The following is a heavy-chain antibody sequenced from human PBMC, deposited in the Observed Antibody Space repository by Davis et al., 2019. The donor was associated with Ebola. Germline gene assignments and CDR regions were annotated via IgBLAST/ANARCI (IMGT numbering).Heavy chain of an antibody. D-gene: IGHD2-15*01. Sequence: SETLSLTCAVSGGSISNGDWWSWVRQPPGKGLEWIGEIFHRGTANYNPSLKSRVTLSVDKSKNQFSLTLTSVTAADTAVYYCARSSGGGFNSFDPWGRGTLVTIPS. V-gene: IGHV4-4*02. CDR1: GGSISNGDW. J-gene: IGHJ5*02. CDR3: ARSSGGGFNSFDP. CDR2: IFHRGTA.